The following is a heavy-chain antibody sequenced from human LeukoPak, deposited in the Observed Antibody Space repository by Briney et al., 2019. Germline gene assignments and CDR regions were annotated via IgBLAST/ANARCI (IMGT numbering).Heavy chain of an antibody. CDR2: TSGDAYST. D-gene: IGHD6-19*01. Sequence: PGGSLRLSCAASGFTFNSYAMNWVRQAPGKGLEWVSATSGDAYSTYYADSVKGRFTISRDKSKNTVYLQMNSLRDDDTAVYYCAKDRYSSGWYYFDHWGQGTLVTVSS. J-gene: IGHJ4*02. CDR1: GFTFNSYA. V-gene: IGHV3-23*01. CDR3: AKDRYSSGWYYFDH.